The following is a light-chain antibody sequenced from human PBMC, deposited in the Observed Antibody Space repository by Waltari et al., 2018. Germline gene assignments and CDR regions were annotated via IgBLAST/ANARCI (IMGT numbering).Light chain of an antibody. J-gene: IGKJ4*01. Sequence: EIVLTQHPDTLSVSPGASVTLSCRASQTVWSSYLALYQQRPGQAPRLLIHGASNRAAGIPDRFAGSGSGTDFTLTISRLEPEDCAVYYCQQYVTSLTFGGGTKVEIK. CDR3: QQYVTSLT. V-gene: IGKV3-20*01. CDR1: QTVWSSY. CDR2: GAS.